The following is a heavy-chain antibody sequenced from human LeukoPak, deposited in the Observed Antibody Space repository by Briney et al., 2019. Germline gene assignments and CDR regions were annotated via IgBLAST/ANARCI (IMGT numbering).Heavy chain of an antibody. Sequence: GGSLRLSCAASGFTFSSYSMNWVRQAPGKGLEWVSSISSSSSYIYYADSVKGRFTISRDNAKNSLYLQMNSLGAEDTAVYYCARDLYSTGIDYWGQGTLVTVSS. CDR3: ARDLYSTGIDY. CDR1: GFTFSSYS. D-gene: IGHD6-25*01. J-gene: IGHJ4*02. V-gene: IGHV3-21*01. CDR2: ISSSSSYI.